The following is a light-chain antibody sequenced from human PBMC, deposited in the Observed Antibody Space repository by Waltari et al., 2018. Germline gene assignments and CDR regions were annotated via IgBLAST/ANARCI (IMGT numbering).Light chain of an antibody. J-gene: IGLJ3*02. CDR1: SNDVGGYNR. CDR2: EVG. Sequence: QSALTQPPSVSGSPGQSVTIPCPGTSNDVGGYNRFSWFQQAPGTAPKLFIYEVGNRPSGVPDRFSGSKSGNTASLTISGLQAEDEADYYCSSYTTSRTLVFGGGTKLTVL. CDR3: SSYTTSRTLV. V-gene: IGLV2-18*02.